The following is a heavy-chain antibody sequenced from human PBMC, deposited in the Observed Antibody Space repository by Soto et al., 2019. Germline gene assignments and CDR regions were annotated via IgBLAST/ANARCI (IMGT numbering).Heavy chain of an antibody. Sequence: QVQLVQSGAEVKKPGASVKVSCKTSGYTFTNYGLAWVRQAPGQGLEWVGWITTYTGNKAYAQKLQGRVTMTTDTSTGTAYMELRNLRSDDTAVYYCARRLKYSFDNSASPFDYWGQGTLVTVSS. J-gene: IGHJ4*02. CDR2: ITTYTGNK. D-gene: IGHD3-22*01. CDR3: ARRLKYSFDNSASPFDY. CDR1: GYTFTNYG. V-gene: IGHV1-18*04.